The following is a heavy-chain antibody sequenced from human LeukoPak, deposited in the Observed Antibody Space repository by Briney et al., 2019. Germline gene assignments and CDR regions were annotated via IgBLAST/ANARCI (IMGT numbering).Heavy chain of an antibody. J-gene: IGHJ4*02. CDR2: ISSSSSTI. CDR3: ARQKGVSHFDY. V-gene: IGHV3-48*01. CDR1: GFTFSSYG. Sequence: GGSLRLSCAASGFTFSSYGMTWVRQAPGKGLEWVSYISSSSSTIYYADSVKGRFTISRDNSKNTLYLQMNSLRAEDTAVYYCARQKGVSHFDYWGQGTLVTVSS.